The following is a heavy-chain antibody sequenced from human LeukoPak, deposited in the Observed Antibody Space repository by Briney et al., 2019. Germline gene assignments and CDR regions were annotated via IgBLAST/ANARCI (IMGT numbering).Heavy chain of an antibody. J-gene: IGHJ6*02. Sequence: ASVKVSCKASGYTVISYVISWVRQAPGQGLEWMGWISAYNGNTNYAQRFQGRATMTTDTSTSTAYMELRSMRSDETAVYYCAKSKTIDGMGVWGQGTTVTVSS. D-gene: IGHD1-7*01. V-gene: IGHV1-18*01. CDR1: GYTVISYV. CDR3: AKSKTIDGMGV. CDR2: ISAYNGNT.